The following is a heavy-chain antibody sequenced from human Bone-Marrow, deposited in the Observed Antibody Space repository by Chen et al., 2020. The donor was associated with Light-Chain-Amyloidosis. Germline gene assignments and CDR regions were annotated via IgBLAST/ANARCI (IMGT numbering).Heavy chain of an antibody. J-gene: IGHJ4*02. CDR2: ISFHERNK. V-gene: IGHV3-30*04. D-gene: IGHD2-2*01. CDR1: GFTFSSYA. CDR3: AREGYCSSSSCPFDY. Sequence: QVQLVESGGGVVQPGRSLRLSCAASGFTFSSYAMDWVRQAPGKGLEWVAVISFHERNKYCADSVKGRFTISRDNSKNTLYLQMNSLRAEDTAVYYCAREGYCSSSSCPFDYWGQGTLVTVSS.